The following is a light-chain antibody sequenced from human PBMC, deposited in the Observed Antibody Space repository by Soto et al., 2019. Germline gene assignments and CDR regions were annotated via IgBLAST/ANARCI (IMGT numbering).Light chain of an antibody. Sequence: DIQMTQSPSSLSASVGDRVTITCRASQSISSYLNWYQQKPGKAPKLLIYAASSLQSGVPSRFRGSGSGTDFTLTISSLLPEDFATYYCQQTYSTPRTFGQGTMVEIK. CDR2: AAS. CDR1: QSISSY. V-gene: IGKV1-39*01. J-gene: IGKJ1*01. CDR3: QQTYSTPRT.